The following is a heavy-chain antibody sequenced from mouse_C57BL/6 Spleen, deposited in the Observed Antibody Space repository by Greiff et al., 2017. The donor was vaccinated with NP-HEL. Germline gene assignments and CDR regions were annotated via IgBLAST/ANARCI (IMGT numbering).Heavy chain of an antibody. D-gene: IGHD1-1*02. V-gene: IGHV1-53*01. CDR2: INPSNGGT. CDR3: ARGWLLWCWYFDV. J-gene: IGHJ1*03. Sequence: VQLQQPGTELVKPGASVKLSCKASGYTFTSYWMHWVKQRPGQGLEWIGNINPSNGGTNYNEKFKSKATLTVDKSASTAYMQLSSLTSEDSAVYYCARGWLLWCWYFDVWGTGTTVTVSS. CDR1: GYTFTSYW.